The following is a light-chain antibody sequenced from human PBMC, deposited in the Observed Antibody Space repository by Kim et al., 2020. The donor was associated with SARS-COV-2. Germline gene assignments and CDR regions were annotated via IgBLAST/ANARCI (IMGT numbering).Light chain of an antibody. CDR1: SSNIGSNT. CDR3: AAWDDSLNGVI. Sequence: QSVLTQPPSASGTPGQRVTITCSGSSSNIGSNTVNWYQQLPGTAPKLLIYNNNQRPSGVPDRVSGSKSGTSASLAISGLQSEDEADYYCAAWDDSLNGVIFGGGTQLTVL. V-gene: IGLV1-44*01. CDR2: NNN. J-gene: IGLJ2*01.